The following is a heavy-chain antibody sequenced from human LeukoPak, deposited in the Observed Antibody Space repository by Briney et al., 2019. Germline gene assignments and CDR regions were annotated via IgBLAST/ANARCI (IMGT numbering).Heavy chain of an antibody. CDR1: GGSISNSSNY. Sequence: SETLSLTCIVSGGSISNSSNYWAWIRQLPGKGLEWVGSIFYSGSTYYNPSLKSRVTISVDKSKNQFSLKLSSVTAADTAIYYCSAVTRSTAFDIWGQGTMVTVSS. D-gene: IGHD4-17*01. J-gene: IGHJ3*02. CDR3: SAVTRSTAFDI. CDR2: IFYSGST. V-gene: IGHV4-39*07.